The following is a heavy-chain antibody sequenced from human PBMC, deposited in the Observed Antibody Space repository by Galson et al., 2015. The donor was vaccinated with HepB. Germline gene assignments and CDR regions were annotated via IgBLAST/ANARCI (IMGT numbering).Heavy chain of an antibody. Sequence: QSGAEVKKPGESLRISCKGSGYSFTSYWISWVRQMPGKGLEWMGMIDPSDSYTNYSPSFQGHVTISADKSISTAYLQWSSLKASDTAMYYCARVGSIAARPDGWYNWNDVGYYYYYMDVWGKGTTVTVSS. J-gene: IGHJ6*03. CDR3: ARVGSIAARPDGWYNWNDVGYYYYYMDV. D-gene: IGHD6-6*01. V-gene: IGHV5-10-1*01. CDR2: IDPSDSYT. CDR1: GYSFTSYW.